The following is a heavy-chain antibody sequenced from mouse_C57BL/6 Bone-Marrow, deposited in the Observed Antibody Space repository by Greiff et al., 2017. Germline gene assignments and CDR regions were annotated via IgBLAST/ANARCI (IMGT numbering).Heavy chain of an antibody. V-gene: IGHV5-4*03. J-gene: IGHJ4*01. CDR1: GFTFSSYA. CDR3: ARWSDAMDY. CDR2: ISDGGSYT. Sequence: EVKLMESGGGLVKPGGSLKLSCAASGFTFSSYAMSWVRQTPEKRLEWVATISDGGSYTYYPDNVKGRFTISRDNAKNNLYLQMSHLKSEDTAMYYCARWSDAMDYWGQGTSVTVSS.